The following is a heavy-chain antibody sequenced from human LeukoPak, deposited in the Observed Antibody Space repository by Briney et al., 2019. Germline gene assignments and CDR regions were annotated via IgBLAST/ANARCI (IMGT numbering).Heavy chain of an antibody. J-gene: IGHJ4*02. CDR2: ISAYNGNT. V-gene: IGHV1-18*04. CDR3: ARDSGPNILTGYPRFVY. CDR1: GHTFTSYG. D-gene: IGHD3-9*01. Sequence: ASGKVSCKASGHTFTSYGISWVRQAPGQGLEWMGWISAYNGNTNYAQKLQGRVTMTADTSTSTAYMELRSLRSDDTAVYYCARDSGPNILTGYPRFVYWGQGALVTVSS.